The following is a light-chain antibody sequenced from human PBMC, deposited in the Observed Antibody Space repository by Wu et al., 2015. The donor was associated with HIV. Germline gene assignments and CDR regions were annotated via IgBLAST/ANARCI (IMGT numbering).Light chain of an antibody. V-gene: IGKV3-15*01. J-gene: IGKJ1*01. Sequence: EILMTQPPATLSVSPGDRVTLSCTSSQSINSNLAWYQQKPGQAPRLLIYGASTRATGIPARFSGSESGTEFTLTISSIQSEDFALYYCQQYNNWPLWTFGQGTKVEIK. CDR1: QSINSN. CDR3: QQYNNWPLWT. CDR2: GAS.